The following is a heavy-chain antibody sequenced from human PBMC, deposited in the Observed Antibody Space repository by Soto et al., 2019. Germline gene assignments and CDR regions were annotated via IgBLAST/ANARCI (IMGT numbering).Heavy chain of an antibody. CDR3: ATQLHYNILTGYRPFDY. J-gene: IGHJ4*02. V-gene: IGHV3-21*01. CDR1: GFTFSSYS. D-gene: IGHD3-9*01. Sequence: GGSLRLSCAVSGFTFSSYSMNWVRQAPGKGLEWVSSISSGNSYIYYADSVRGRFTVSRDNAKSSLYLQMNSLRAEDTAVYYCATQLHYNILTGYRPFDYWGQGTLVTVSS. CDR2: ISSGNSYI.